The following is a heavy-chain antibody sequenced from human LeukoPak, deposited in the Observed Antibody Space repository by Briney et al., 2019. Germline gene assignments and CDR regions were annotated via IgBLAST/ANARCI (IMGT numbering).Heavy chain of an antibody. CDR1: GGTFSSYA. CDR3: ARGGFGGWSHAEYFQH. CDR2: IIPIFGTA. V-gene: IGHV1-69*13. Sequence: SVKVSCKASGGTFSSYAISWVRQAPGQGLEWMGGIIPIFGTANYAQKFQGRVTITADESTSTAYMELSSLRSEDTAVYYCARGGFGGWSHAEYFQHWGQGTLVTVSS. D-gene: IGHD6-19*01. J-gene: IGHJ1*01.